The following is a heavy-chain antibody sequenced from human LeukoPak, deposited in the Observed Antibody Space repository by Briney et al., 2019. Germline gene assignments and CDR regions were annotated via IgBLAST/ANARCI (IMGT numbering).Heavy chain of an antibody. CDR2: INPDGSER. CDR1: GFSFSSYY. V-gene: IGHV3-7*03. J-gene: IGHJ4*02. D-gene: IGHD5-12*01. CDR3: AKRLEVVATTIDY. Sequence: PGGSLRLSCAASGFSFSSYYMSWVRQAPGKGLEWVALINPDGSERYYVDSVKGRFTISRDNSKNTLYLQMNSLRGEDTAVYCCAKRLEVVATTIDYWGQGTLVTVSS.